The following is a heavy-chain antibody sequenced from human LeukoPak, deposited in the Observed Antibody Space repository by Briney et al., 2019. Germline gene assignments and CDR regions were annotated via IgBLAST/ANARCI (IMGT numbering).Heavy chain of an antibody. Sequence: VSSIISNGGSTYYANSLKRRFTISRHNSKNTLYLQMGSLRAEDMAVYYCARGTIVGAYFDYWGQGTLVTVSS. D-gene: IGHD1-26*01. CDR3: ARGTIVGAYFDY. CDR2: IISNGGST. J-gene: IGHJ4*02. V-gene: IGHV3-64*01.